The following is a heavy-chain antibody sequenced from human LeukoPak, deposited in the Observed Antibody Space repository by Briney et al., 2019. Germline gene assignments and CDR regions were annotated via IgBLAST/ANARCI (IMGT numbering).Heavy chain of an antibody. Sequence: GGSLRLSCAASGFTFSSYSMNWVRQAPGKGLEWVSSISSSSSYIYYADSVKGRFTISRDNAKNSLYLQMNSLRAEDTAVYYCARPINVDIEATLLRYDAFDIWGQGTMVTVSS. CDR2: ISSSSSYI. CDR1: GFTFSSYS. V-gene: IGHV3-21*01. D-gene: IGHD5-12*01. J-gene: IGHJ3*02. CDR3: ARPINVDIEATLLRYDAFDI.